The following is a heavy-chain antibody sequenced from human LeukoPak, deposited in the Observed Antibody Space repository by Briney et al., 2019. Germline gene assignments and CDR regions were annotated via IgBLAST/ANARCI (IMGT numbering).Heavy chain of an antibody. CDR3: ARTLSGWYDD. Sequence: ASVKVSFKASGDTFTRYHMHWVRQAPGQGLEWMGIINSSGGGTTYAQKFQGRVTMTRDTYTSTVYVELSGLRSEDTAVYYCARTLSGWYDDWGQGTLVTVSS. CDR1: GDTFTRYH. V-gene: IGHV1-46*01. CDR2: INSSGGGT. D-gene: IGHD6-19*01. J-gene: IGHJ5*02.